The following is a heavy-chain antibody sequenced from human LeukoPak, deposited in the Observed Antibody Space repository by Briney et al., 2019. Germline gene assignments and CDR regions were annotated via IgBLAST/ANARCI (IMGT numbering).Heavy chain of an antibody. D-gene: IGHD6-19*01. CDR3: ARSGVAVARYQDY. J-gene: IGHJ4*02. V-gene: IGHV3-7*01. CDR1: GFTFSSYW. CDR2: IQRGGNEK. Sequence: GGSLRLSCAASGFTFSSYWMSWVRQAPGKGLEWVANIQRGGNEKYYVNSVKGRFTISRDNAKNSLYLQMNSLRVDDTGVYYCARSGVAVARYQDYWGQGTLVTVSS.